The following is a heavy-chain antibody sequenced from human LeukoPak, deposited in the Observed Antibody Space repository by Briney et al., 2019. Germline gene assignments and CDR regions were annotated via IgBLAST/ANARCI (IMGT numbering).Heavy chain of an antibody. CDR1: GYTFTSYA. Sequence: GASVKVSCKASGYTFTSYAISWVRQAPGQGLEWMGWISAYNGNTHYAQKVQDRVTMTTDTSTSTVYMELSSLRSEDTAVYYCARDREMATITAGDYWGQGTLVTVSS. V-gene: IGHV1-18*01. CDR3: ARDREMATITAGDY. J-gene: IGHJ4*02. CDR2: ISAYNGNT. D-gene: IGHD5-24*01.